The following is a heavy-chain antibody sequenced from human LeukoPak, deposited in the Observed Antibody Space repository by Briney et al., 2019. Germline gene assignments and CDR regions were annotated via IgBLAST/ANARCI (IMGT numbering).Heavy chain of an antibody. J-gene: IGHJ4*02. V-gene: IGHV4-4*02. CDR2: IYHSGST. CDR3: ASHVGYSSGWEFDY. D-gene: IGHD6-19*01. Sequence: SGTLSLTCAVSGGSISSSNWWSWVRQPPGKGLEWIGEIYHSGSTNYNPSLKSRVTISVDKSKNQFFLKLSSVTAADTAVYYCASHVGYSSGWEFDYWGQGTLVTVSS. CDR1: GGSISSSNW.